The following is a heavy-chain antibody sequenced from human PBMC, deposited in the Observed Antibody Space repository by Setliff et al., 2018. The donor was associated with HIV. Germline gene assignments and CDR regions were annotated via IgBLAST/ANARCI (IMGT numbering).Heavy chain of an antibody. CDR1: GYTFIHYD. D-gene: IGHD3-9*01. Sequence: GASVKVSCKTYGYTFIHYDIHWVRQAPGERLEWLGWINTDTGNTKYSQKFQDRLTFTRDTSALTADMELSSRRSEDTAVYFCARGMNAVRYFDWLDAFDIWGHGTMVTVS. CDR3: ARGMNAVRYFDWLDAFDI. V-gene: IGHV1-3*04. CDR2: INTDTGNT. J-gene: IGHJ3*02.